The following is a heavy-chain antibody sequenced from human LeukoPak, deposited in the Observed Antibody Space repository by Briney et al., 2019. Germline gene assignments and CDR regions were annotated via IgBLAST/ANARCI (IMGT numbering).Heavy chain of an antibody. CDR1: GGSFSGYY. CDR2: IYTSGST. CDR3: AREITGVYGADYYYGMDV. J-gene: IGHJ6*02. D-gene: IGHD4-17*01. V-gene: IGHV4-4*07. Sequence: PSETLSLTCAVYGGSFSGYYWSWIRQPAGKGLEWIGRIYTSGSTNYNPSLKSRVTMSVDTSKNQFSLKLSSVTAADTAVYYCAREITGVYGADYYYGMDVWGQGTTVTVSS.